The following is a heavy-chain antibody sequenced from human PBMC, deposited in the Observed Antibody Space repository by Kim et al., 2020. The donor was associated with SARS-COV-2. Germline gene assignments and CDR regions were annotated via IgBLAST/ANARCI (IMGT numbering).Heavy chain of an antibody. V-gene: IGHV3-30*04. CDR1: GFTFSSYA. J-gene: IGHJ4*02. Sequence: GGSLRLSCAASGFTFSSYAMHWVRQAPGKGLEWVAVISYDGSNKYYADSVKGRFTISRDNSKNTLYLQMNSLRAEDTAVYYCARGGGDGGYWGQGNRGTV. D-gene: IGHD3-16*01. CDR2: ISYDGSNK. CDR3: ARGGGDGGY.